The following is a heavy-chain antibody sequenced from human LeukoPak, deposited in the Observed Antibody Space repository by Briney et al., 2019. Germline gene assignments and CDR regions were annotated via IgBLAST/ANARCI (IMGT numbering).Heavy chain of an antibody. D-gene: IGHD2-2*02. CDR1: GGTFSSYT. Sequence: GASVKVSCKASGGTFSSYTISWVRQAPGQGLEWMGRIIPILGIANYAQKFQGRVTITADKSTSTAYMELSSLRSEDTAVYYCARHYCSSTSCYSEGYYGMDVWGQGTTVTVSS. CDR2: IIPILGIA. V-gene: IGHV1-69*02. J-gene: IGHJ6*02. CDR3: ARHYCSSTSCYSEGYYGMDV.